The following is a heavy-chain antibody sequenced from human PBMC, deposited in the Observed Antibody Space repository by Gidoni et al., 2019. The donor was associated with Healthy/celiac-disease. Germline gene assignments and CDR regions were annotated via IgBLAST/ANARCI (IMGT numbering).Heavy chain of an antibody. CDR1: GFTFDDYA. D-gene: IGHD3-3*01. V-gene: IGHV3-9*01. CDR2: ISWNSGSI. Sequence: EVQLVESGGGLVQPGRSLRLSCAASGFTFDDYAMHWVRQAPGKGLEWVSGISWNSGSIGYADSVKGRFTISRDNAKNSLYLQMNSLRAEDTALYYCAKGLEYYDYPDYWGQGTLVTVSS. CDR3: AKGLEYYDYPDY. J-gene: IGHJ4*02.